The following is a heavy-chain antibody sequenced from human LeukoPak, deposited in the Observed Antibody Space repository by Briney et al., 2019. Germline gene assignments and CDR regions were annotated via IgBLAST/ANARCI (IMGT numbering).Heavy chain of an antibody. CDR3: ARGHSTSWPEYFQH. V-gene: IGHV1-18*01. D-gene: IGHD6-13*01. Sequence: ASVEVSCKASGYTFNRYGISWVRQAPGQGLEWMGWISAYNGNTKNAQNLQGRVTMTTDTSTTTAYMELRSLKSDDTAVYYCARGHSTSWPEYFQHWGQGTLVTVSS. CDR1: GYTFNRYG. J-gene: IGHJ1*01. CDR2: ISAYNGNT.